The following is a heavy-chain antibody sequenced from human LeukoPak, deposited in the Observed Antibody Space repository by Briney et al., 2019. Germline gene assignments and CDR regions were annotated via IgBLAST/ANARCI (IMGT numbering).Heavy chain of an antibody. CDR2: INPSGGST. CDR3: ARGGHSRSGSQLYYYYGMDV. CDR1: GYTFTSYY. J-gene: IGHJ6*02. V-gene: IGHV1-46*01. D-gene: IGHD3-10*01. Sequence: ASVKVSCKASGYTFTSYYMHWVRQAPGQGLEWMGIINPSGGSTSYAQKFQGRVTMTRDTSTSTVYMELSSLRSEDTAVYYCARGGHSRSGSQLYYYYGMDVWGQGTTVTVSS.